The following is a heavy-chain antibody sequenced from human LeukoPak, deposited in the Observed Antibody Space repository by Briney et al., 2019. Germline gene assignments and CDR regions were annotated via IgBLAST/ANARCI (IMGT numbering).Heavy chain of an antibody. CDR2: IIPIFGTA. Sequence: GASVKVSCKXSGGTFSSYAISWVRQAPGQGLEWMGGIIPIFGTANYAQKFQGRVTITTDESTSTAYMELSSLRSEDTAVYYCARTLTYDSSGYYYEAFDIWGQGTMVTVSS. CDR3: ARTLTYDSSGYYYEAFDI. J-gene: IGHJ3*02. D-gene: IGHD3-22*01. V-gene: IGHV1-69*05. CDR1: GGTFSSYA.